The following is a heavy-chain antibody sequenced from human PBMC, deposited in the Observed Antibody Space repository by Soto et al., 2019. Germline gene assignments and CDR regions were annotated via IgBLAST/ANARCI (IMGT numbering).Heavy chain of an antibody. J-gene: IGHJ6*02. V-gene: IGHV1-2*02. CDR3: ARDARGTRGFDEMDI. CDR2: INPNSGDT. CDR1: GYIFTGYH. D-gene: IGHD3-9*01. Sequence: GASVKVSCKASGYIFTGYHIHWVRQAPGRGLEWMGWINPNSGDTEYAQNFQGRVTMTRDTSFSLVYMEMSGLMSDDTAVYYCARDARGTRGFDEMDIWGQGTTVTVSS.